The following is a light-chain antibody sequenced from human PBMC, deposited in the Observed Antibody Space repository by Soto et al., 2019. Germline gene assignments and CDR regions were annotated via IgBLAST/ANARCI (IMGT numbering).Light chain of an antibody. CDR2: RVF. CDR1: QSVGES. V-gene: IGKV3-20*01. Sequence: ELGLTQSPGTLSLSPGERATLSCMASQSVGESLVWYQQKPGQAPMLLIYRVFNRATGIPARFSGSGSGTDFTLTISRLEPEDFAVYYFEQVCGSPMTFGRGTKVERK. CDR3: EQVCGSPMT. J-gene: IGKJ1*01.